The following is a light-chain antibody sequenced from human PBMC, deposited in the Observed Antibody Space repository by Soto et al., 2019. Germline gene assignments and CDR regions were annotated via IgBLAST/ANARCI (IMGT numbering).Light chain of an antibody. J-gene: IGKJ5*01. CDR3: HQYNSYPPA. CDR2: KAS. CDR1: QSISSW. V-gene: IGKV1-5*03. Sequence: DIHMTHSPSTLSSSLVVRVASTCRASQSISSWLAWYQQKPGKAPKLLIYKASTLKSGVPSRFSGSGSGTDFTLTISSLQPEDFATYYCHQYNSYPPAFGQGTRLEIK.